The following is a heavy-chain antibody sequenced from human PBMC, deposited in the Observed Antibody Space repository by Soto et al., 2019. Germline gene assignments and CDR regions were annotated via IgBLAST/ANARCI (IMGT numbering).Heavy chain of an antibody. CDR3: AKSFSSNWYDYFDY. J-gene: IGHJ4*02. V-gene: IGHV3-23*01. CDR2: ISGSGGST. CDR1: GITFSTYA. D-gene: IGHD6-13*01. Sequence: GSLRLSCAASGITFSTYAMSWVRQAPGKGLEWVSAISGSGGSTYYADSVKGRFTISRDKSKNTLYLQMNSLRAEDTALYYCAKSFSSNWYDYFDYWGQGSLVTVSS.